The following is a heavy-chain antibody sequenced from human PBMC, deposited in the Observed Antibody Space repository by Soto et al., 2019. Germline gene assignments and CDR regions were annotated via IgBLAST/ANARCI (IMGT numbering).Heavy chain of an antibody. V-gene: IGHV4-30-2*01. CDR1: GGSISSGGYS. D-gene: IGHD3-3*01. Sequence: PSETLSLTCAVSGGSISSGGYSWSWIRQPPGKGLEWIGYIYHSGSTYYNPSLKSRVTISVDRSKNQFSLKLSSVTAADTAVYYCARGTIFGVILDYCGQGTLVTVSS. J-gene: IGHJ4*02. CDR2: IYHSGST. CDR3: ARGTIFGVILDY.